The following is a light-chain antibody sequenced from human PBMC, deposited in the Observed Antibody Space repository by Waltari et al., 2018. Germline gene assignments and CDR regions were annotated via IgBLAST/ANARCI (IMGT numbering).Light chain of an antibody. CDR1: QSISYS. CDR3: QQRSSWPRT. J-gene: IGKJ1*01. V-gene: IGKV3-11*01. Sequence: CRASQSISYSLAWYQQKPGQTPRLLIYSASNRATGIPARFSGSGSGSDFTLTISSLEPEDFAVYYCQQRSSWPRTFGQGTKVEIK. CDR2: SAS.